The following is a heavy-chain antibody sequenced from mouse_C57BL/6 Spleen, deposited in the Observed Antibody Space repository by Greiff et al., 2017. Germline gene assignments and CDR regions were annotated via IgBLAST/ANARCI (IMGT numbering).Heavy chain of an antibody. V-gene: IGHV1-15*01. J-gene: IGHJ2*01. Sequence: QVQLQQSGAELVRPGASVTLSCKASGYTFTDYEMHWVKQTPVHGLEWIGAIDPETGGTAYNQKFKGKAILTADKSSSTAYMELRSLTSEDSAVYYCTREGYSTYDYWGQGTTLTVSS. D-gene: IGHD2-5*01. CDR1: GYTFTDYE. CDR3: TREGYSTYDY. CDR2: IDPETGGT.